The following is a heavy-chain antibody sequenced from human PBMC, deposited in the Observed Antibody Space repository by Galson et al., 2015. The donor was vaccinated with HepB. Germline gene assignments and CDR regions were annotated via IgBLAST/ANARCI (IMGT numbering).Heavy chain of an antibody. Sequence: SLRLSCAASGFTFSNAWMNWVRQAPGKGLEWVGRIKSKTDGGTTDYAAPVKGRFTISRDDSKNTLYLQMNSLKTEDTAVYYCTTDLVLWFGEPPLDYWGQGTLVTVSS. D-gene: IGHD3-10*01. J-gene: IGHJ4*02. CDR3: TTDLVLWFGEPPLDY. CDR2: IKSKTDGGTT. CDR1: GFTFSNAW. V-gene: IGHV3-15*07.